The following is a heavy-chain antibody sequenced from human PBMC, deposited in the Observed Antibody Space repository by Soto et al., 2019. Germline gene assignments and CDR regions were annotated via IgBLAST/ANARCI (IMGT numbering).Heavy chain of an antibody. Sequence: TGGSLRLSCAASGFTFSSYSMNWVRQAPGKGLEWVSYISSSSSTIYYADSVKGRFTISRDNAKNSLYLQMNSLRAEDTAVYYCARGAVTYYYGSASSDPWGQGTLVTVSS. D-gene: IGHD3-10*01. J-gene: IGHJ5*02. CDR1: GFTFSSYS. CDR2: ISSSSSTI. V-gene: IGHV3-48*01. CDR3: ARGAVTYYYGSASSDP.